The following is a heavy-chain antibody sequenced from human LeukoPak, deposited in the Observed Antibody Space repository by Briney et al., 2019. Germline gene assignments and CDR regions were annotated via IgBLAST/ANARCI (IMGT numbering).Heavy chain of an antibody. CDR1: GFTFSTYS. V-gene: IGHV3-33*01. CDR2: IWNDGTYH. J-gene: IGHJ4*02. CDR3: ARDPDPYADFFFAL. Sequence: GGSLRLSCVASGFTFSTYSMHWARQAPGKGLEWVAAIWNDGTYHYYADSVKGRFTISRDNFKSTLYLDMDSLSAEDTAFYFCARDPDPYADFFFALWGQGTLVTVSS. D-gene: IGHD2-2*01.